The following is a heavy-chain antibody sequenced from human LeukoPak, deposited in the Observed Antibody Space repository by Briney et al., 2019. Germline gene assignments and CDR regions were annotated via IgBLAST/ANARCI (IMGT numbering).Heavy chain of an antibody. CDR2: IYHSGST. CDR1: GYSISSGYY. D-gene: IGHD2-2*02. J-gene: IGHJ3*02. V-gene: IGHV4-38-2*01. CDR3: ASLIAPIYCSSTSCHTGHAFDI. Sequence: SETLSLTCAVSGYSISSGYYWGWIRQPPGKGLEWIGSIYHSGSTYYNPSLKGRVTISVDTSKNKFSLKLSSVTAADTAVYYCASLIAPIYCSSTSCHTGHAFDIWGQGTMVTVSS.